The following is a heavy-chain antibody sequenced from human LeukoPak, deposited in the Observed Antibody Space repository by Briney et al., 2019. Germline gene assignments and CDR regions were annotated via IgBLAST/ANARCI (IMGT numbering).Heavy chain of an antibody. CDR2: INHSGST. CDR3: ARDDPLLLWFGGYMDV. D-gene: IGHD3-10*01. CDR1: GGSFSGYY. J-gene: IGHJ6*03. Sequence: SETLSLTCAVYGGSFSGYYWSWIRQPPGKGLEWIGEINHSGSTNYNPSLKSRVTMSVDTSKNQFSLKLSSVTAADTAVYYCARDDPLLLWFGGYMDVWGKGTTVTISS. V-gene: IGHV4-34*01.